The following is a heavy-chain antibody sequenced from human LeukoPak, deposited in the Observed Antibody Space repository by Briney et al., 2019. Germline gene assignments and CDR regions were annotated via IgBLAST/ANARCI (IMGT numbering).Heavy chain of an antibody. D-gene: IGHD1-26*01. CDR3: ARDLRGIVGATTLDY. CDR2: ISAYNGNT. CDR1: GYTFTGYG. Sequence: ASVKVSCKASGYTFTGYGISWVRQAPGQGLEWMGWISAYNGNTNYAQKLQGRVTMTTDTSTSTAYMELRSLRSDDTAVYYCARDLRGIVGATTLDYWGQGTLVTVSS. J-gene: IGHJ4*02. V-gene: IGHV1-18*01.